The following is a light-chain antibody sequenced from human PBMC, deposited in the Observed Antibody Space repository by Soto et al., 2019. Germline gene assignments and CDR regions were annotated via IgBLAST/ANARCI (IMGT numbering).Light chain of an antibody. Sequence: QSALTQPASVSGSPGQSIIISCTGTSSDVGGYNYVSWYQQHPGKAPKLMIYDVTNRPSGVSNRFSGSKSGNTASLTISGLQAEDEADYFCSSYADSSPVLFGGGTKVTVL. V-gene: IGLV2-14*03. CDR1: SSDVGGYNY. J-gene: IGLJ2*01. CDR3: SSYADSSPVL. CDR2: DVT.